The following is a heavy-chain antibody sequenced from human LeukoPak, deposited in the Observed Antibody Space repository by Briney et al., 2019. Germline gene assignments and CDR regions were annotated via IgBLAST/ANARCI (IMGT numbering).Heavy chain of an antibody. Sequence: ASVKVSCKASGYTFTSYYMHWERQAPGQGLEWMGIINPSGGSTSYAQKFQGRVTMTRDTSTSTVYMELSSLRSEDTAVYYCARGSRPLYYYDSSGSSHDYWGQGTLVTVSS. CDR1: GYTFTSYY. J-gene: IGHJ4*02. D-gene: IGHD3-22*01. CDR2: INPSGGST. CDR3: ARGSRPLYYYDSSGSSHDY. V-gene: IGHV1-46*01.